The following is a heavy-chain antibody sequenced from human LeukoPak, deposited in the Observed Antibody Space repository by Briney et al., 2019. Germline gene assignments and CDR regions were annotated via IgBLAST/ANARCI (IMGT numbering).Heavy chain of an antibody. V-gene: IGHV1-69*05. D-gene: IGHD1-26*01. CDR2: IIPFFGTA. CDR3: ARTIVGAGEVDY. Sequence: ASVKVSGMASGGTFSSCALSWVRQAPGQGLEWMRGIIPFFGTANYAQKFQDRVTITTDESTSTAYIELSSMRSEDTAVYYCARTIVGAGEVDYWGRGTLVTVSS. J-gene: IGHJ4*02. CDR1: GGTFSSCA.